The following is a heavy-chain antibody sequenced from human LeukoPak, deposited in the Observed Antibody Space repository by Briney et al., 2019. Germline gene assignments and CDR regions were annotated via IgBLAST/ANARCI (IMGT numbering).Heavy chain of an antibody. CDR2: ISSSSSYI. CDR3: ARERSYDRTVGAFDI. J-gene: IGHJ3*02. D-gene: IGHD3-22*01. V-gene: IGHV3-21*01. CDR1: GFTFSNYA. Sequence: PGGSLRLSCAASGFTFSNYAMRWVRQAPGKGLEWVSSISSSSSYIYYADSVKGRFTISRDNAKNSLYLQMNSLRAEDTAVYYCARERSYDRTVGAFDIWGQGTMVTVSS.